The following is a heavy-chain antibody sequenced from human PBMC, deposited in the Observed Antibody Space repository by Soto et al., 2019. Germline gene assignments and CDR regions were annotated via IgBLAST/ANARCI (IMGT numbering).Heavy chain of an antibody. CDR3: AMSPTGDFDY. Sequence: PSEPLSVTCTVSYGSISSYYLTWIRQPPGKGLEWIGYIYYSGSTNYNPSLKSRVTISVDTSKNQFSLKLSSVAAADTAVYYCAMSPTGDFDYWGQGTLVTVSS. J-gene: IGHJ4*02. D-gene: IGHD7-27*01. CDR1: YGSISSYY. CDR2: IYYSGST. V-gene: IGHV4-59*01.